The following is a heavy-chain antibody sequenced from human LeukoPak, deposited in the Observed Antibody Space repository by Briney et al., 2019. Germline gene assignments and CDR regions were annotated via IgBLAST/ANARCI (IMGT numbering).Heavy chain of an antibody. CDR2: ISSSGSTI. CDR1: GFTFSSYE. J-gene: IGHJ4*02. CDR3: ARPMNVLRFLEWLFIY. D-gene: IGHD3-3*01. V-gene: IGHV3-48*03. Sequence: PGGSLRLSCAASGFTFSSYEMNWVRQAPGKGLEWVSYISSSGSTIYYADSVKGRFTISRDNSKNTLYLQMNSLRAEDTAVYYCARPMNVLRFLEWLFIYWGQGTLVTVSS.